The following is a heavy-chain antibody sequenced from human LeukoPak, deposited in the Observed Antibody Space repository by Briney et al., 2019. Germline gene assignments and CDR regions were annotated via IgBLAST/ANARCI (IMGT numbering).Heavy chain of an antibody. CDR3: ARVGLGPNWFDP. CDR1: GGTFSSYA. CDR2: IIPILGIA. D-gene: IGHD1-26*01. Sequence: GASVKVSCKASGGTFSSYAISWVRQAPGQGLEWMGRIIPILGIANYAQKFQGRVTITADKSTSTAYMELSSLRSEDTAVYYCARVGLGPNWFDPWGQGTLVTVSS. J-gene: IGHJ5*02. V-gene: IGHV1-69*04.